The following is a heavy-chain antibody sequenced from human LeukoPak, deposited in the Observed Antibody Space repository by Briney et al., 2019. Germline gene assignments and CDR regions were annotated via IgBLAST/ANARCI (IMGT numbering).Heavy chain of an antibody. J-gene: IGHJ4*02. CDR1: GFTFSSYV. CDR2: IWNDGSNK. D-gene: IGHD6-19*01. Sequence: GGSLRLSCAASGFTFSSYVMHWVRQAPGKGLEWVAVIWNDGSNKYFADSVKGRFTISRDSSKNTLYLQMNSLRAEDTAVYYCAKEKYSSGFFDYWGQGTLVTVSS. V-gene: IGHV3-33*06. CDR3: AKEKYSSGFFDY.